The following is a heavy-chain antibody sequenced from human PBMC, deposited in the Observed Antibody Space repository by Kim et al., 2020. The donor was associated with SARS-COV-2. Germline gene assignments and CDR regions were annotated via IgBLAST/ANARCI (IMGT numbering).Heavy chain of an antibody. Sequence: IKAYANSVRGRLTISTDNAKDALYLQMNSLKDEDTAVYYCVRDLNFAFDFWGQGALVTVSS. CDR2: IK. CDR3: VRDLNFAFDF. D-gene: IGHD1-1*01. J-gene: IGHJ4*02. V-gene: IGHV3-48*02.